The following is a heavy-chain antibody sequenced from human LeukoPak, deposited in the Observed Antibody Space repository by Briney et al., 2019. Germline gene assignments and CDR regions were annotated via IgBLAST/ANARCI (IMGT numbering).Heavy chain of an antibody. V-gene: IGHV4-59*01. CDR3: AKCEAAAGTAYYYYYMDV. Sequence: SSETLSLNCTVSGGSISSYYWGWIGKPPGYELPWIGYIYYSGSTNYNPSLKSRVTISVDTSKNQFSLKLSSVTAADTAVYYCAKCEAAAGTAYYYYYMDVWGKGTTVTVSS. D-gene: IGHD6-13*01. CDR2: IYYSGST. CDR1: GGSISSYY. J-gene: IGHJ6*03.